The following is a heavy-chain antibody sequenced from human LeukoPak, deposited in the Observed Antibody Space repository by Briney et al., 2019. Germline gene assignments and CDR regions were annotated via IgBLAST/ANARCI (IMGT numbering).Heavy chain of an antibody. J-gene: IGHJ6*03. Sequence: SETLFLTCTVSGGSISSHYWSWIRQPPGKGLEWIGYIYYSGSTNYNPSLKSRVTISVDTSKNQFSLKLSSVTAADTAVYYCAREVTRDFWSGYSILPHYMDVWGKGTTVTVSS. V-gene: IGHV4-59*11. CDR1: GGSISSHY. CDR2: IYYSGST. CDR3: AREVTRDFWSGYSILPHYMDV. D-gene: IGHD3-3*01.